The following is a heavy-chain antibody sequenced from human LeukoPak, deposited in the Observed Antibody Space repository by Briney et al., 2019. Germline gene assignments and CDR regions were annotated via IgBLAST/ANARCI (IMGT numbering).Heavy chain of an antibody. J-gene: IGHJ5*02. D-gene: IGHD6-13*01. CDR2: IYYSGST. V-gene: IGHV4-59*01. CDR3: ARVIGGVRIAAAGNRRWFDP. CDR1: GGSISSYC. Sequence: PSETLSLTCTVSGGSISSYCWSWIRQPPGKGLECIGYIYYSGSTNYNPSLKSRVTISVDTSKNQFSLKLSSVTAADTAVYYCARVIGGVRIAAAGNRRWFDPWGQGTLVTVSS.